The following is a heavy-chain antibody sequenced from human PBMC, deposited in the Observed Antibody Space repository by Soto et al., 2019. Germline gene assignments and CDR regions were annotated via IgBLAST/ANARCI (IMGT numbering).Heavy chain of an antibody. CDR2: MNPNSGNT. CDR1: VYTFTSYD. CDR3: ARALVDYVWGSYRYGYFDY. Sequence: XSVKVSCKASVYTFTSYDINWVRQATGQGLEWMGWMNPNSGNTGYAQKFQGRVTMTRNTSISTAYMELSSLRSEDTAVYYCARALVDYVWGSYRYGYFDYWGQGTLVTVSS. V-gene: IGHV1-8*01. J-gene: IGHJ4*02. D-gene: IGHD3-16*02.